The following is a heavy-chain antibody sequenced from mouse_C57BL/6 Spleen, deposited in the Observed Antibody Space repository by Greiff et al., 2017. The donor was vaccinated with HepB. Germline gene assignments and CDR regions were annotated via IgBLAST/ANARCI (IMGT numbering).Heavy chain of an antibody. CDR2: IDPSDSYT. J-gene: IGHJ2*01. D-gene: IGHD2-4*01. CDR3: ARGLRLYFDY. Sequence: QVQLKQPGAELVRPGPSVKLSCKASGYTFTSYWMHWVKQRPGQGLEWIGVIDPSDSYTNYNQKFKGKATLTVDTSSSTAYMQLSSLTSEDSAVYYCARGLRLYFDYWGQGTTLTVSS. V-gene: IGHV1-59*01. CDR1: GYTFTSYW.